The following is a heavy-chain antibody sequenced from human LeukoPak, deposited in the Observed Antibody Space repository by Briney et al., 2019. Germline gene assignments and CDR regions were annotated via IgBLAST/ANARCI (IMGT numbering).Heavy chain of an antibody. D-gene: IGHD6-19*01. J-gene: IGHJ4*02. Sequence: ASVKVSCKASGYTFTGYYMHWVRQAPGQGLECMGWINTNTGNPTYAQGFTGRFVFSLDTSVSTAYLQISSLKAEDTAVYYCARDSSGWYIQVFDYWGQGTLVTVSS. V-gene: IGHV7-4-1*02. CDR3: ARDSSGWYIQVFDY. CDR2: INTNTGNP. CDR1: GYTFTGYY.